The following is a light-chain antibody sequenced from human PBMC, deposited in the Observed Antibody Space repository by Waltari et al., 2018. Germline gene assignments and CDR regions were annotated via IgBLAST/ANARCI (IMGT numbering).Light chain of an antibody. J-gene: IGLJ2*01. CDR1: SSDVGGYNY. Sequence: QSALTQPRSVSGSPGQSVTLSCPGPSSDVGGYNYVSWYQQHPGKAPKLMIYDVSKRPSGVPDRFSGSKSGNTASLTISGLQAEDEADYYCCSYAGSYLVVFGGGTKLTVL. CDR3: CSYAGSYLVV. V-gene: IGLV2-11*01. CDR2: DVS.